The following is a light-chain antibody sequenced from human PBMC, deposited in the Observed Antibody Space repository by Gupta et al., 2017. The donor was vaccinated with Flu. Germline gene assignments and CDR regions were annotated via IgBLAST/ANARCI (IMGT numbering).Light chain of an antibody. J-gene: IGKJ4*01. Sequence: TLSVSPSDRATPSCMLSHNVTSYLALYQQKPGQAPKLLIYEASTRATGVPSRFSGSGSGTDFTLTISRLQAEDFAVYYCQQYNNFPRTFGKGTKVEIK. CDR1: HNVTSY. CDR2: EAS. V-gene: IGKV3-15*01. CDR3: QQYNNFPRT.